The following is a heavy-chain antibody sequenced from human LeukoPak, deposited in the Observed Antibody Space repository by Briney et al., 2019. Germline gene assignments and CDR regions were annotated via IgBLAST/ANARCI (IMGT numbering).Heavy chain of an antibody. D-gene: IGHD2-2*01. CDR3: ARVGHCSSTACFIDY. CDR2: IESDGGRT. Sequence: PGGSLRLSCAASGFTFSHYWMHWVRQAPGKGLVWVSRIESDGGRTDYADSLKGRFTISRDNAKNTLYLEMNSLRAEDTAVYYCARVGHCSSTACFIDYWGQGTTVTVSS. CDR1: GFTFSHYW. J-gene: IGHJ6*02. V-gene: IGHV3-74*01.